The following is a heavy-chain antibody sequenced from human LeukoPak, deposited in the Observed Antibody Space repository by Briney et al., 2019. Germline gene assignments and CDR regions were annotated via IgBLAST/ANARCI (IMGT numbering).Heavy chain of an antibody. Sequence: GGSLRLSCAVSGFTFSRYWMHWVRQAPGKGLVWVSRINSDGSSTSHADSVKGRFTISRDNAKNTLYLQLNSLRDEDTAVYYCARGGGYRFDYWGQGALVTVSS. CDR1: GFTFSRYW. D-gene: IGHD3-16*01. CDR3: ARGGGYRFDY. CDR2: INSDGSST. V-gene: IGHV3-74*01. J-gene: IGHJ4*02.